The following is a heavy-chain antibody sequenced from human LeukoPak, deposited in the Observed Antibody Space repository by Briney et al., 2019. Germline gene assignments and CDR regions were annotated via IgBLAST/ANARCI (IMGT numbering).Heavy chain of an antibody. J-gene: IGHJ4*02. V-gene: IGHV3-23*01. D-gene: IGHD3-16*02. CDR1: GFTFKNYW. CDR3: AKAREEDYVWGSYRYTGNYFDY. CDR2: VSGSGDSA. Sequence: PGGSLRLSCAASGFTFKNYWMSWLRQAPGKGLEWVSTVSGSGDSAYYADSVKGRFTISRDNAKNTLYLQMNSLRAEDTALYYCAKAREEDYVWGSYRYTGNYFDYWGQGTLVTVSS.